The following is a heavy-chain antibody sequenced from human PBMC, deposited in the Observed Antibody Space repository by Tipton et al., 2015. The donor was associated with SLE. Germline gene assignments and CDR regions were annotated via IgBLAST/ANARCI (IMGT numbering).Heavy chain of an antibody. Sequence: SLRLSCAAPGFTFSSYAMHWVSQAPGKGLEWVAVISYDGSNKYYADSVKGRVTISRDNSKNTLYLQMNSLRAEDTAVYYCAREWGLGPLDYWGQGTLVTVSS. CDR3: AREWGLGPLDY. CDR2: ISYDGSNK. CDR1: GFTFSSYA. J-gene: IGHJ4*02. V-gene: IGHV3-30*04. D-gene: IGHD1-26*01.